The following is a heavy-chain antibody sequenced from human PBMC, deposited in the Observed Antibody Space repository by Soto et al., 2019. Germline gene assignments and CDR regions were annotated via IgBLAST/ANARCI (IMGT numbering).Heavy chain of an antibody. J-gene: IGHJ4*02. D-gene: IGHD2-21*01. V-gene: IGHV1-69*09. CDR3: ARMRLARLDH. Sequence: QVQLLQSGTEVKRPGSSVKVSCKTSGVSFNSYGFAWVRQAPGRGLEWVGKINPASQLTNYEQSLQGRVTITADTSTRTTSMEVSGLTSEETAAYLWARMRLARLDHWGQGTVGTVSS. CDR2: INPASQLT. CDR1: GVSFNSYG.